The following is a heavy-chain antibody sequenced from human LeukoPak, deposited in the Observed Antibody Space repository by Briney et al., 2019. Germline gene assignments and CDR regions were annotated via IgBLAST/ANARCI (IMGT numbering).Heavy chain of an antibody. V-gene: IGHV3-53*01. CDR1: GSILSSNF. CDR2: LYSGGSA. Sequence: PGGSLSPSCAASGSILSSNFMNWDRQAPGKGLEWIAVLYSGGSAYYADSVKGRFTISRDNSKNTLYLQIYILRAEDTAIYYCARDSETETGWYYYGIDVWGRGTTVTVSS. J-gene: IGHJ6*02. D-gene: IGHD1-1*01. CDR3: ARDSETETGWYYYGIDV.